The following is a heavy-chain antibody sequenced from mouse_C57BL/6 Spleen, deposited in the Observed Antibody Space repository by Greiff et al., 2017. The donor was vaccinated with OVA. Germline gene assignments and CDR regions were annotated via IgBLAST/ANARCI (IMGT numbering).Heavy chain of an antibody. CDR1: GYTFPDYY. J-gene: IGHJ4*01. Sequence: VQLQQSGAELVRPGASVKLSCKASGYTFPDYYINWVKQRPGQGLEWIARIYPGSGNTYYNEKFKGKATLTAEKSSSTAYMQLSSLTSEDSAVYFCARGEVQRSPRAMDYWGQGTSVTVSS. CDR2: IYPGSGNT. CDR3: ARGEVQRSPRAMDY. D-gene: IGHD1-1*01. V-gene: IGHV1-76*01.